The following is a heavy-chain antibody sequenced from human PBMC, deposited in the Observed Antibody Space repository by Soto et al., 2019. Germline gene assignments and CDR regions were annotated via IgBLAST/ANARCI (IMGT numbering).Heavy chain of an antibody. CDR2: IYYSGST. CDR1: GGSISSGGYY. D-gene: IGHD3-22*01. J-gene: IGHJ3*02. CDR3: VRNRDITPLSYYDSSDDAFDI. V-gene: IGHV4-31*03. Sequence: LSLTCTVSGGSISSGGYYWSWIRQHPGKGLEWIGYIYYSGSTYYNPSLKSRVTISVDTSKNQFSLKLSSVTAADTAVYYCVRNRDITPLSYYDSSDDAFDIWGQGTMVTVSS.